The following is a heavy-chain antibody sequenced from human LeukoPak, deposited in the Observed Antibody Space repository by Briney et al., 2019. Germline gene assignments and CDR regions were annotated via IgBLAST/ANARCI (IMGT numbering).Heavy chain of an antibody. Sequence: GGSLRLSCAASGFTFSDHYMDWVRQAPGKGLEWVGRTRNKANSYTTEYAASVKGRFTISRDDSKNSLYLQMNSLKTEDTAVYYCARDSRFGEHNFDYWGQGTLVSVSS. CDR3: ARDSRFGEHNFDY. J-gene: IGHJ4*02. CDR1: GFTFSDHY. V-gene: IGHV3-72*01. D-gene: IGHD3-10*01. CDR2: TRNKANSYTT.